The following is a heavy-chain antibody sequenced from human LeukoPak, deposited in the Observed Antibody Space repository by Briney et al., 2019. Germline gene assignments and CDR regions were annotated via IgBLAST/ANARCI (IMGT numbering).Heavy chain of an antibody. CDR1: GGTFRGYF. CDR3: AREGGRDYYYYMDV. Sequence: SETLSLTCAVYGGTFRGYFWSWIRQPPGKGLEWIGEINDSGTTSYNPSLKSRVTISVDTSKNQFSLKLSSVTAADTAVYYCAREGGRDYYYYMDVWGKGTTVTVSS. V-gene: IGHV4-34*01. D-gene: IGHD2-15*01. J-gene: IGHJ6*03. CDR2: INDSGTT.